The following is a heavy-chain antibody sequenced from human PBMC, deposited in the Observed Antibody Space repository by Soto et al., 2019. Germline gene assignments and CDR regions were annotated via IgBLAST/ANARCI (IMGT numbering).Heavy chain of an antibody. CDR3: ARGVRAAAGYYYYSMDV. V-gene: IGHV4-59*01. J-gene: IGHJ6*03. Sequence: SETLSLTCTVSGGSISSYYWSWIRQPPGKGLEWIGYIYYSGSTNYNPSLKSRVTISVDTSKNQFSLKPSSVTAADTAVYYCARGVRAAAGYYYYSMDVWGKVTTVTVS. D-gene: IGHD6-13*01. CDR1: GGSISSYY. CDR2: IYYSGST.